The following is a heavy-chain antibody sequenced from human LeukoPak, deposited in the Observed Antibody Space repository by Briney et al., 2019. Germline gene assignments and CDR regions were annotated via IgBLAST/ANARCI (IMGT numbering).Heavy chain of an antibody. D-gene: IGHD2-2*01. J-gene: IGHJ4*02. CDR2: ISAYNGNT. V-gene: IGHV1-18*01. CDR3: ARAENYIVVVPAAMSY. CDR1: GYTFTSYG. Sequence: ASVKVSCKASGYTFTSYGISWVRQAPGQGLEWMGWISAYNGNTNYEQKLQGRVTMTTDTSTSTAYMELRSLRSDDTAVYYCARAENYIVVVPAAMSYWGQGTLVTVSS.